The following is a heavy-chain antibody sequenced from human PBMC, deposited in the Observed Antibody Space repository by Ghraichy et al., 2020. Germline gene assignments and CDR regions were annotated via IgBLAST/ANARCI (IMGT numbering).Heavy chain of an antibody. J-gene: IGHJ4*02. CDR3: ARGRRITMIVVVMDRDRFFDY. D-gene: IGHD3-22*01. CDR1: GGSFSGYY. CDR2: INHSGST. Sequence: SETLSLTCAVYGGSFSGYYWSWIRQRPGKGLEWIGEINHSGSTNYNSSLKSRVTISVDTSKNQFSLKLSSVTAADTAVYYCARGRRITMIVVVMDRDRFFDYWGQGTLVTVSS. V-gene: IGHV4-34*01.